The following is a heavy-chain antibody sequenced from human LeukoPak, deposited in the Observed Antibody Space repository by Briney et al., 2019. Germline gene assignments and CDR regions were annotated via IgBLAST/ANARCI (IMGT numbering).Heavy chain of an antibody. CDR2: ISYDGRNT. J-gene: IGHJ4*02. Sequence: GGSLRLSCAASGFTLSNYGMHWVRQAPGKGLEWVAVISYDGRNTYYADSVKGRFTISRDNSKNTLSLQMNSLRTVDTAMYFCAKGELYYDGSGTFWGQGTLVTVSS. V-gene: IGHV3-30*18. CDR3: AKGELYYDGSGTF. CDR1: GFTLSNYG. D-gene: IGHD3-10*01.